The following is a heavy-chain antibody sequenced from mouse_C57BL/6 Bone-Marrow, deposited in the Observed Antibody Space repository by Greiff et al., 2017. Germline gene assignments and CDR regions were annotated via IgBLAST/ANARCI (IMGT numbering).Heavy chain of an antibody. CDR2: IWRGGGT. V-gene: IGHV2-5*01. D-gene: IGHD1-1*01. J-gene: IGHJ4*01. CDR1: GFSLTSYG. Sequence: QVQLQQSGPGLVQPAPSLYITCTVSGFSLTSYGVHWVRQSPGKGLEWLGVIWRGGGTAYNAAFMYRLGITTDNSKSQVFFQMNSLQADDTAIYYCAKRVHYYGNREAKDYWSQGTSHTVSS. CDR3: AKRVHYYGNREAKDY.